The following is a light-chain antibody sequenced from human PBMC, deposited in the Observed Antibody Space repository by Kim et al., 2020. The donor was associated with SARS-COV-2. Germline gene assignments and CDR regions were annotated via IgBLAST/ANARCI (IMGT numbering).Light chain of an antibody. CDR2: AAS. V-gene: IGKV1-39*01. Sequence: GDRVTITCRANQSIATFLTWFQQKPGQAPKLLIYAASSLQSGVPPRFTASGSGTHFTLTINNLEPDDFATYYCQQSYSTLVYSFGQGTKVDIK. J-gene: IGKJ2*01. CDR3: QQSYSTLVYS. CDR1: QSIATF.